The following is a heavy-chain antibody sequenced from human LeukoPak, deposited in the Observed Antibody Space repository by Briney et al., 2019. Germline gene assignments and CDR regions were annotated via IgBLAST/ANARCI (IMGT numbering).Heavy chain of an antibody. J-gene: IGHJ4*02. Sequence: KSSETLSLTCTVDADSMNSYYWRWIRQPQGKGLEWIGYTFYGVRAKYNPSLASRVTISIETSKNQFSLKLGSVTAADTAVYYCSRGHISGWYNFHHWGQGTLVTVSS. CDR2: TFYGVRA. CDR3: SRGHISGWYNFHH. D-gene: IGHD6-19*01. CDR1: ADSMNSYY. V-gene: IGHV4-59*01.